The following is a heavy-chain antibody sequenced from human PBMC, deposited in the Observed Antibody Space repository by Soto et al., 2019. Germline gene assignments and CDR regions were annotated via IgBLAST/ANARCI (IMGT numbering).Heavy chain of an antibody. CDR3: VSDRGYGHASVPYS. J-gene: IGHJ4*02. CDR2: ISYDGGLQ. Sequence: QAQLVESGGGAVQPGRSLRLSCAASGFTFSSYGMHWVRQAPGTGLEWVAVISYDGGLQHYADSVKGRFTISRDNSKNMVLLQMTSLRAEDTAVYYCVSDRGYGHASVPYSWGQGTLVSVSS. CDR1: GFTFSSYG. D-gene: IGHD5-18*01. V-gene: IGHV3-30*03.